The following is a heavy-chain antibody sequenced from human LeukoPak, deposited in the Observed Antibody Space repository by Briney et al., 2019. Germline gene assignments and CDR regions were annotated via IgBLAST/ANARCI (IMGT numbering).Heavy chain of an antibody. J-gene: IGHJ6*02. Sequence: GGSLRLSCAASGFTFSSYAMSWVRQAPGKGLEWVSSISSSSSYIYYADSVKGRFTISGDNAKNSLYLQMNSLRAEDTAVYYCAREPSTLIGYYYGMDVWGQGTTVTVSS. CDR1: GFTFSSYA. CDR2: ISSSSSYI. V-gene: IGHV3-21*01. D-gene: IGHD2-8*01. CDR3: AREPSTLIGYYYGMDV.